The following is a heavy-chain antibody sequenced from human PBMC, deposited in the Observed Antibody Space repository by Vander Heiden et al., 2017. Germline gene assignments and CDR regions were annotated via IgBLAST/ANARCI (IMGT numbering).Heavy chain of an antibody. J-gene: IGHJ6*02. CDR3: AREDSSGGMDV. Sequence: EVQLVQSGGGVVRTGGALRLSCTASGFTFDDLGMSWVRQAPGKGLEWVSHINWNGDSTGYADSVKGRFTISRDNAKNSLYLQMNSLRAEDTALYYCAREDSSGGMDVWGQGTTVTASS. D-gene: IGHD3-22*01. CDR2: INWNGDST. V-gene: IGHV3-20*04. CDR1: GFTFDDLG.